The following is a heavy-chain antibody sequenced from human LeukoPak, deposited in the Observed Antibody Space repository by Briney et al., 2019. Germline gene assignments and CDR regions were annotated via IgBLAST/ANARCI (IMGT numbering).Heavy chain of an antibody. CDR1: GFTFSSYS. CDR3: AREGYCSSTSCPTFDY. Sequence: PGGSLRLSCAASGFTFSSYSMNWVRQAPGKGLEWVSSISSSSSYIYYADSVKGRFTISRDNAKNSLYPQMNSLRAEDTAVYYCAREGYCSSTSCPTFDYWGQGTLVTVSS. D-gene: IGHD2-2*01. V-gene: IGHV3-21*01. CDR2: ISSSSSYI. J-gene: IGHJ4*02.